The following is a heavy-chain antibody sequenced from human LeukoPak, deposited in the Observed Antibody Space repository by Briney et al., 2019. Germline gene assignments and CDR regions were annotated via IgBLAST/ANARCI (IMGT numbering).Heavy chain of an antibody. Sequence: GGSLSLSCAASGFTGSSNYMTRVRQAPGQGLEGVSHIYSGGSTYYADSVKGRFTISRDNSKNTLYVQMNSLRAEDTAGYYCARWRRGGWSLDYWGQGTLVTVSS. J-gene: IGHJ4*02. CDR2: IYSGGST. V-gene: IGHV3-53*01. D-gene: IGHD6-19*01. CDR1: GFTGSSNY. CDR3: ARWRRGGWSLDY.